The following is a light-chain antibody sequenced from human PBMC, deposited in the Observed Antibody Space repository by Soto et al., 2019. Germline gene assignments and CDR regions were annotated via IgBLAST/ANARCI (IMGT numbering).Light chain of an antibody. CDR1: SSNIGSNV. CDR3: AAWDGSLNAIL. J-gene: IGLJ2*01. Sequence: QSVLSQPPSASGTPGQRVTISCSGRSSNIGSNVVNWYQQFPGTAPKLLIYSDYQRPSGVPVRFSGSRSGTSASLAISGLQSEDEADYYCAAWDGSLNAILFGGGTKLTVL. CDR2: SDY. V-gene: IGLV1-44*01.